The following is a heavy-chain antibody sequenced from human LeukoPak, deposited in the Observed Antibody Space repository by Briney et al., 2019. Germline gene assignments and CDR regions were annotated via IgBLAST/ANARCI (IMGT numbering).Heavy chain of an antibody. CDR3: AKDPSYSSSSPWFDP. V-gene: IGHV3-9*01. CDR2: ISWNSGSI. J-gene: IGHJ5*02. CDR1: GFTFDDYA. D-gene: IGHD6-6*01. Sequence: GRSLRLSCAASGFTFDDYAMHWARHAPGKGLEWVSGISWNSGSIGYADSVKGRFTISRDNAKNSLYLQMNSLRAEDTALYYCAKDPSYSSSSPWFDPWGQGTLVTVSS.